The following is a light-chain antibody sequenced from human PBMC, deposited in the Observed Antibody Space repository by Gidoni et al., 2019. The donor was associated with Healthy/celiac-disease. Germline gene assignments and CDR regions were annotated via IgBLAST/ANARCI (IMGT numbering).Light chain of an antibody. V-gene: IGKV3-11*01. CDR1: QSVSSY. J-gene: IGKJ2*01. Sequence: EIVLTPSPATLSLSPGERATLSCRASQSVSSYLAWYQQKPGQAPRLLIYDASNRATGIPARFSGSGSGTDFTLTISSLEPEDFAVYYCQQRSNCPPLYTFGQGTKLEIK. CDR3: QQRSNCPPLYT. CDR2: DAS.